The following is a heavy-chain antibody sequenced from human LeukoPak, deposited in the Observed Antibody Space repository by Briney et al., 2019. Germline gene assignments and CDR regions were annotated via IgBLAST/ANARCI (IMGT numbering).Heavy chain of an antibody. Sequence: ASVKVSCKASVYTFTSYDINWARQATGQGLEWMGWMNPNSGNTGYAQKFQGRVTMTTNTSTSTAYMVLSSVRSEDTALYYCARVAVLYSSGWYWFDPWGEGTLVTVSS. CDR3: ARVAVLYSSGWYWFDP. D-gene: IGHD6-19*01. CDR1: VYTFTSYD. CDR2: MNPNSGNT. J-gene: IGHJ5*02. V-gene: IGHV1-8*01.